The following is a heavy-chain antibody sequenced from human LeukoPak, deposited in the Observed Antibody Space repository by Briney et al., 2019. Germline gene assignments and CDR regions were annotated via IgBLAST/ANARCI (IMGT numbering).Heavy chain of an antibody. D-gene: IGHD3-3*01. CDR2: ISTYNGDT. CDR1: GYTFTSYG. J-gene: IGHJ4*02. Sequence: ASVKVSCKASGYTFTSYGISWVRQAPGQGLEWMGWISTYNGDTNYAQKLQGRVTMTTDTSTSTAYMELRSLRSDDTAVYYCASSHYDFWSGYSPLDYWGQGTLVTVSS. CDR3: ASSHYDFWSGYSPLDY. V-gene: IGHV1-18*01.